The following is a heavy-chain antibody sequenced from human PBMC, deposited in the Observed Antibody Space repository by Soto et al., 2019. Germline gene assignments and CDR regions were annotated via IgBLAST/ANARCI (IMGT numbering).Heavy chain of an antibody. CDR3: SKHLNYCSSTSCYRRSYYYYGMDV. Sequence: PGGSLRLSCAACGFTFSSYCMHWVRQAPGKGLEWVAVISYDGTNKYYADSVKGRFTISRDNSKNTLYLQMNSLRAEDTAVYYCSKHLNYCSSTSCYRRSYYYYGMDVWGQRTTVAVSS. CDR2: ISYDGTNK. V-gene: IGHV3-30*18. D-gene: IGHD2-2*01. CDR1: GFTFSSYC. J-gene: IGHJ6*02.